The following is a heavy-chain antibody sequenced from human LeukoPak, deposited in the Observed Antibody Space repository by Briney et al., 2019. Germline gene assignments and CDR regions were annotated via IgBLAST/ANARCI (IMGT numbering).Heavy chain of an antibody. CDR3: ARDADYGGSPDAFDI. Sequence: GGSLRLSCEASGFTVSSNHMSWVRQAPGKGLNWVSIIYSGGTTYYADSVKGRFTISRDNSKNTLYLQMNSLRAEDTAVYYCARDADYGGSPDAFDIWGRGTIVTVSS. V-gene: IGHV3-53*01. D-gene: IGHD4-23*01. J-gene: IGHJ3*02. CDR1: GFTVSSNH. CDR2: IYSGGTT.